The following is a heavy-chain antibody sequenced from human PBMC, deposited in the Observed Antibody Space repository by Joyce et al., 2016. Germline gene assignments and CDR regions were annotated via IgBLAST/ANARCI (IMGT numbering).Heavy chain of an antibody. CDR3: ARSSYTNGIFDY. CDR1: GFTFSSYS. D-gene: IGHD2-8*01. Sequence: EVQLVESGGGLVKPGGSLRLYCAASGFTFSSYSMSWVRQARGKGLECISSLRSSSSYIKYTNSVKGRFTISRDNAKNSLYLQMNSLGVEDTAVYYCARSSYTNGIFDYWGQGTLVTVSS. J-gene: IGHJ4*02. CDR2: LRSSSSYI. V-gene: IGHV3-21*01.